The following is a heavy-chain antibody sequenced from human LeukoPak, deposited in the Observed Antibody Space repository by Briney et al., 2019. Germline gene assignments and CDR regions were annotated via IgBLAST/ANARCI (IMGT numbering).Heavy chain of an antibody. V-gene: IGHV4-39*07. J-gene: IGHJ4*02. CDR2: IYYSGST. CDR3: ARDGLSVTVDY. CDR1: GGSISSSSYY. D-gene: IGHD3-16*02. Sequence: SSETLSLTCTVSGGSISSSSYYWGWIRQPPGKGLEWIGSIYYSGSTYYNPSLKSRVTISVDTSKNQFSLKLSSVTAADTAVYYCARDGLSVTVDYWGQGTLVTVSS.